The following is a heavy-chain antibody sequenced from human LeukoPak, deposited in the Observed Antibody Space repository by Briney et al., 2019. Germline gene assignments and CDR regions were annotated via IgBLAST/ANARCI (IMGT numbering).Heavy chain of an antibody. V-gene: IGHV4-59*08. J-gene: IGHJ4*02. Sequence: PSETLSLTCTVSGGSISSYYWSWIRQPPGKGLEWIGYIYYSGSTNYNPSLKSRVTISVDTSKNQFSLKLSSVTAADTAVYYCARAPAIIVGATLLFDYWGQGTLVTVSS. CDR3: ARAPAIIVGATLLFDY. CDR2: IYYSGST. CDR1: GGSISSYY. D-gene: IGHD1-26*01.